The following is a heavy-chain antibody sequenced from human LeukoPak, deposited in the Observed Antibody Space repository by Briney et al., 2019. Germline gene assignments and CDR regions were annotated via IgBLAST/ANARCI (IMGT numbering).Heavy chain of an antibody. CDR1: GFTFSSYS. J-gene: IGHJ4*02. Sequence: GGSLRLSCAASGFTFSSYSMNWVRQAPGKGLEWVSSISSSSSYIYYADSVKGRFTISRDNAKNSLYLQMNSLRAEDTAVYYRARDSGTTYYYDSSGYYPFDYWGQGTLVTVSS. V-gene: IGHV3-21*01. CDR2: ISSSSSYI. CDR3: ARDSGTTYYYDSSGYYPFDY. D-gene: IGHD3-22*01.